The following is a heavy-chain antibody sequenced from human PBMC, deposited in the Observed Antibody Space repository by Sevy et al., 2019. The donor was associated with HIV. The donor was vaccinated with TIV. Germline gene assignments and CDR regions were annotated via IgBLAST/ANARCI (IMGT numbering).Heavy chain of an antibody. CDR2: ISYDGSNK. Sequence: GGSLRLSCAASGFTFSSYAMHWVRQAPGKGLEWVAVISYDGSNKYYADSVKGRFTISRDNSKNTLYLQMISLRAGDTAVYYCARGHRPTRFGDLFDWLHDDFDYWGQGTLVTVSS. CDR3: ARGHRPTRFGDLFDWLHDDFDY. D-gene: IGHD3-9*01. CDR1: GFTFSSYA. V-gene: IGHV3-30*04. J-gene: IGHJ4*02.